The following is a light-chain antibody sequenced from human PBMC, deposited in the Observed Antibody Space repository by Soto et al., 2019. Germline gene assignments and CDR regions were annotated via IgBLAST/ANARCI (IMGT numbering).Light chain of an antibody. CDR2: DNV. J-gene: IGLJ2*01. Sequence: QSVLTQPPSVFGAPGQRVTIPCTGSSSNIGAGYDVHWYQQVPGAPPKLIIYDNVNRPSGVTDRFSGSRSGTSASLAITGLRAGDEAIYHGQSYDSSLSISVFGGGTKLTAL. CDR3: QSYDSSLSISV. CDR1: SSNIGAGYD. V-gene: IGLV1-40*01.